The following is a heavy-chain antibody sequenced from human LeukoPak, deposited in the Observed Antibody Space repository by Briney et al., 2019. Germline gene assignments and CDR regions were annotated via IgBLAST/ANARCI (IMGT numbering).Heavy chain of an antibody. V-gene: IGHV3-74*01. CDR1: GFSFSNHW. CDR3: AKTPDSSGSFDAFDI. D-gene: IGHD3-22*01. J-gene: IGHJ3*02. Sequence: GGSLRLSCAASGFSFSNHWMHWVRQVPGEGLVWVSRITSDGYTTNYADSVKGRFTISRDNSKNTLYLQMNSLRAEDTAVYYCAKTPDSSGSFDAFDIWGQGTMVTVSS. CDR2: ITSDGYTT.